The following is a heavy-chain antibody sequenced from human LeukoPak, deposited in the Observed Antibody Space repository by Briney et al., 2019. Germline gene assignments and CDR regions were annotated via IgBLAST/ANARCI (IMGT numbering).Heavy chain of an antibody. CDR1: GFTFSSYA. V-gene: IGHV3-30*04. D-gene: IGHD3-16*01. Sequence: GGSLRLSCAASGFTFSSYAMHWVRQAPGKGLEWVAVISYDGSNKYYADSVKGRFTISRDNSKNTLYLQMNSLRAEDTAVYYCARLGELLNWFDPWGQGTLVTVSS. CDR2: ISYDGSNK. J-gene: IGHJ5*02. CDR3: ARLGELLNWFDP.